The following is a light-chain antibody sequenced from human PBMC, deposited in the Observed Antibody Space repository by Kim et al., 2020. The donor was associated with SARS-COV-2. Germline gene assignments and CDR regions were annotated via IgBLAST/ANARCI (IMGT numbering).Light chain of an antibody. CDR2: GAS. CDR3: QRYGSSLYT. J-gene: IGKJ2*01. CDR1: KSVSS. Sequence: SLSPGERATLSCRARKSVSSIAWYQQKPGQGPRLLIYGASSRATGIPDRFSGSGSGTDFTLTISRLEPEDFAVYYCQRYGSSLYTFGQGTKLEI. V-gene: IGKV3-20*01.